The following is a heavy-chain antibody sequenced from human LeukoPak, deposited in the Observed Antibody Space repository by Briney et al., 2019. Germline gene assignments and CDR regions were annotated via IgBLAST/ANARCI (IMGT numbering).Heavy chain of an antibody. CDR2: ISTGTTTI. CDR3: ARGGYCSSAICYPRNAFDM. Sequence: PGGSLRLSCAASGFTFSSYAMSWVRQTPGKGLEWISHISTGTTTIYYADSVKGRFTISRDNAKNSLYLQMNSLRAEDTAVYYCARGGYCSSAICYPRNAFDMWGQGTVVTVSS. V-gene: IGHV3-48*04. J-gene: IGHJ3*02. CDR1: GFTFSSYA. D-gene: IGHD2-2*01.